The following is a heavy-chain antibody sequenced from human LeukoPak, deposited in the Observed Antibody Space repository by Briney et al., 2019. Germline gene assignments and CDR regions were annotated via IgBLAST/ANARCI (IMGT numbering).Heavy chain of an antibody. J-gene: IGHJ6*02. V-gene: IGHV3-49*03. CDR2: IRSKAYGGTT. CDR1: GFTFGDYA. Sequence: PGGSLRLSCTASGFTFGDYAMSWFRQAPGKGLEWVGSIRSKAYGGTTEYAASVKGRFTISRDDSKSIAYLQMNSLKTEDTAVYYCTRDSHYYGMDVWGQGTTVTVSS. CDR3: TRDSHYYGMDV.